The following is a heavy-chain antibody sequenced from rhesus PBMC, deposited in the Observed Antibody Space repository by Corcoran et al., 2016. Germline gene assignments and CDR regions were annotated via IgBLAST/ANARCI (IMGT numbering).Heavy chain of an antibody. CDR3: AREDFAPGHGLNS. Sequence: QEQLQESGPGPVRSSETLSLTCAVSGFSISSDYWTWIRQPPGQGLEWLGWIYGSIGAPYYNSFLKSLVTISTDTSKNQFSLKLNSVTAADTAVYYCAREDFAPGHGLNSWGQGVVVTVSS. J-gene: IGHJ6*01. V-gene: IGHV4-160*01. CDR1: GFSISSDY. D-gene: IGHD1-38*01. CDR2: IYGSIGAP.